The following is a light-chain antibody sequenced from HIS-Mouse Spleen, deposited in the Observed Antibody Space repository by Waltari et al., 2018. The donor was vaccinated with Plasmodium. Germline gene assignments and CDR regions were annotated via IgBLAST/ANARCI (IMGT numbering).Light chain of an antibody. CDR3: MQGTHWPPT. Sequence: DAVRPHSPLSLPVTLGPPSSILCRSSQSLVSGDGNTYLNWYQQRPGQSPRRLIYKVSSRDCGVPDRFSGSGSGTDFTLKISRVEAEDVGVYYCMQGTHWPPTFGQGTKVEIK. CDR1: QSLVSGDGNTY. J-gene: IGKJ1*01. CDR2: KVS. V-gene: IGKV2-30*01.